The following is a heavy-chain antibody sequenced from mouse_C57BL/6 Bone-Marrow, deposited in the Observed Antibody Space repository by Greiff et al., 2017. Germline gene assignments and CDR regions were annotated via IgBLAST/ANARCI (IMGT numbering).Heavy chain of an antibody. CDR3: ARDYGSSCWYFDV. Sequence: QVQLQQSGPELVKPGASVKLSCKASGYTFTSYDINWVKQRPGQGLEWLGWIYPRDGSTKYNEKFTGKATLTVDTSSSTAYMALDSLPSEDSAVYFWARDYGSSCWYFDVWGTGTTVTVSS. CDR1: GYTFTSYD. J-gene: IGHJ1*03. CDR2: IYPRDGST. V-gene: IGHV1-85*01. D-gene: IGHD1-1*01.